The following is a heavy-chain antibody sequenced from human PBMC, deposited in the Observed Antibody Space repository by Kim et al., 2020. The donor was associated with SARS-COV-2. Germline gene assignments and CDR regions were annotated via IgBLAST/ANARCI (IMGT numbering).Heavy chain of an antibody. D-gene: IGHD3-16*01. V-gene: IGHV3-9*01. J-gene: IGHJ6*02. CDR2: ISWNSGSI. CDR1: GFTFDDYA. CDR3: AKDKRAYVGGYYYYGMDV. Sequence: GGSLRLSCAASGFTFDDYAMHWVRQAPGKGLEWVSGISWNSGSIGYADSVKGRFTISRDNAKNSLYLQMNSLRAEDTALYYCAKDKRAYVGGYYYYGMDVWGQGTTVTVSS.